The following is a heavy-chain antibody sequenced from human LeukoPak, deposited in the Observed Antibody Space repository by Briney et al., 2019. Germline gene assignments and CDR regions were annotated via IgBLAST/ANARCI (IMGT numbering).Heavy chain of an antibody. CDR2: ISSSGGYT. CDR3: VKDPYTSSSGGPYAMDV. J-gene: IGHJ6*02. V-gene: IGHV3-23*01. D-gene: IGHD6-6*01. Sequence: PGGSLRLSCAASGLTFSNYAMSWVRQAPGKGLEWVSAISSSGGYTYYADSVKGRFTISRDNSKNTLYLQMSSLRAEDTAVYYCVKDPYTSSSGGPYAMDVWGQGTTVTVSS. CDR1: GLTFSNYA.